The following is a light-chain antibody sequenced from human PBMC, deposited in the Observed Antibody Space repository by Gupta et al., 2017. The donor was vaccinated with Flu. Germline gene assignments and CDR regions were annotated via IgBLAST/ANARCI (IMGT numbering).Light chain of an antibody. Sequence: VTIACTGTSSNSGGGYDVHWYQQLPGTAPKLLIYGNNNRPSGVPDRFSGSKSGNSASLAINGLQTEDESDYYCQSYDSSLSGVVFGGGTKLTVL. J-gene: IGLJ3*02. CDR3: QSYDSSLSGVV. V-gene: IGLV1-40*01. CDR2: GNN. CDR1: SSNSGGGYD.